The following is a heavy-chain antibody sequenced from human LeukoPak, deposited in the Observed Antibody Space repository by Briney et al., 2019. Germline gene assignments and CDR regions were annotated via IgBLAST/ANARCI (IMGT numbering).Heavy chain of an antibody. CDR3: ARDPQPYCSSTSCYASFDY. CDR1: GFTFSSYS. CDR2: ISSSSSYI. J-gene: IGHJ4*02. D-gene: IGHD2-2*01. Sequence: GGSLRLSCAASGFTFSSYSMNWVRQAPGKGLEWVSSISSSSSYIYYADPVKGRFTISRDNAKNSLYLQMNSLRAEDTAVYYCARDPQPYCSSTSCYASFDYWGQGTLVTVSS. V-gene: IGHV3-21*01.